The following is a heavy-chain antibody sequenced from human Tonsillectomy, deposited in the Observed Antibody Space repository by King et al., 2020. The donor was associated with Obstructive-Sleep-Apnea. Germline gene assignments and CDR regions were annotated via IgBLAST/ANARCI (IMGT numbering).Heavy chain of an antibody. J-gene: IGHJ6*02. CDR3: ARLRNYCENGGMDV. CDR2: IRSGGRTT. V-gene: IGHV3-48*04. CDR1: GFTFSRSA. D-gene: IGHD3-22*01. Sequence: VQLVESGGGLVQPGGSLRLSCAASGFTFSRSAMNWVRQAPGKGLEWVSHIRSGGRTTYYADSVKGRFTVSRDNAKNSLDLQMNSLRVEDTAVYYCARLRNYCENGGMDVWGQGTTVTVSS.